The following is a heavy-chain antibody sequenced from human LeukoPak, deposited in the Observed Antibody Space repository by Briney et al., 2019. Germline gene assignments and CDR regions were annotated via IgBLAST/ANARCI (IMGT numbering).Heavy chain of an antibody. CDR1: GFTFSSYS. Sequence: PGGSLRLSCAASGFTFSSYSMNWVRQAPGKGLEWVSSISSSSSYIYYADSVKGRFTISRDNAKNSLYLQMNSLRAEDTAVYYCAGVDAMVRGVIVAFDIWGQGTMVTVSS. D-gene: IGHD3-10*01. CDR3: AGVDAMVRGVIVAFDI. CDR2: ISSSSSYI. V-gene: IGHV3-21*01. J-gene: IGHJ3*02.